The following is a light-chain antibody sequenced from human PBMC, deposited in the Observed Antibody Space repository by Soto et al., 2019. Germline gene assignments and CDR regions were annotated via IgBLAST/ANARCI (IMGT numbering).Light chain of an antibody. CDR2: GNS. CDR3: QSYDSSLSGWV. CDR1: SSXIGAGYD. V-gene: IGLV1-40*01. J-gene: IGLJ3*02. Sequence: QSVLTQPPSVSGAPGQRVTISCTGSSSXIGAGYDVKWYQQLPGTAPKLLIYGNSHRPSGVPDRFSGSKSGTSASLAITGXXXXXXXXXXCQSYDSSLSGWVFGGGTKLTVL.